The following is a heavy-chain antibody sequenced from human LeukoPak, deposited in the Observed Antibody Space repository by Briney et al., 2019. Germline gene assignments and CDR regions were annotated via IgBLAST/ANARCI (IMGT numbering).Heavy chain of an antibody. J-gene: IGHJ4*02. V-gene: IGHV4-4*02. CDR3: AREGGPYRPLDY. CDR2: VNLQGST. CDR1: GDCITSTNY. Sequence: ASETLSLTCGIYGDCITSTNYWTSVRSTPGQWLGWIGEVNLQGSTNCKPSLMGRVAISVDMSENHISRQLTSVTAADTAVYYCAREGGPYRPLDYSGQGTLVIVSS.